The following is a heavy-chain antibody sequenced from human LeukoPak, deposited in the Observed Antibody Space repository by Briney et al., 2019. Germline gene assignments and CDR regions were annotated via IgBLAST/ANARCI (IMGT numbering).Heavy chain of an antibody. CDR2: IYSGGST. J-gene: IGHJ5*02. D-gene: IGHD6-13*01. CDR3: ARGDGRSWSFDP. V-gene: IGHV3-53*01. Sequence: GGSLRLSCTASDFTVISTYMGWVRQAPGKGLDWVSVIYSGGSTYYADSVKGRFTISRDNSKSTLYLQMNSLRTEDTAVYYCARGDGRSWSFDPWGQGTLVTVSS. CDR1: DFTVISTY.